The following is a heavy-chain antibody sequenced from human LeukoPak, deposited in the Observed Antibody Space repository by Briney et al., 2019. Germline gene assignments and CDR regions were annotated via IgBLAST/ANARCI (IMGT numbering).Heavy chain of an antibody. CDR1: GFLFSNSW. D-gene: IGHD4-23*01. Sequence: GGSLRLSCVASGFLFSNSWMSWVRQAPGKGLEWVANMNQDGSERNYVDSVKGRLTISRDNAKGSLYLQMNGLRAEDTAVYFCVKDRGYSTFDYWGQGTLVTVSS. J-gene: IGHJ4*02. CDR3: VKDRGYSTFDY. CDR2: MNQDGSER. V-gene: IGHV3-7*03.